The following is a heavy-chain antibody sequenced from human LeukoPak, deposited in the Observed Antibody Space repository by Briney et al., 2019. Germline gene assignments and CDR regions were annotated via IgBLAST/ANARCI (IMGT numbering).Heavy chain of an antibody. CDR1: EFTFSNYA. D-gene: IGHD6-19*01. CDR2: ISGSGGST. J-gene: IGHJ4*02. CDR3: AKEAVAGPILES. Sequence: GGSLRLSCAASEFTFSNYAMSWVRQAPGKGLEWVSSISGSGGSTQYADSVQGRFAISRDNSKNTLYLQMNSLRAEDTAVYYCAKEAVAGPILESWGQGTLVTVSS. V-gene: IGHV3-23*01.